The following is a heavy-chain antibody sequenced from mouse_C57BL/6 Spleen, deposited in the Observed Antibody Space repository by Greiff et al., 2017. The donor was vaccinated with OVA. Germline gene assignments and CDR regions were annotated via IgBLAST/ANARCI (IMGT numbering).Heavy chain of an antibody. CDR2: INPNNGGT. CDR1: GYTFTDYN. J-gene: IGHJ1*03. V-gene: IGHV1-18*01. Sequence: EVQLQESGPELVKPGASVKIPCKASGYTFTDYNMDWVKQSHGKSLEWIGDINPNNGGTIYNQKFKGKATLTVDKISSTAYMELRSLTSEDTAVYYCARGRDYYGRSHWYFDVWGTGTTVTVSS. D-gene: IGHD1-1*01. CDR3: ARGRDYYGRSHWYFDV.